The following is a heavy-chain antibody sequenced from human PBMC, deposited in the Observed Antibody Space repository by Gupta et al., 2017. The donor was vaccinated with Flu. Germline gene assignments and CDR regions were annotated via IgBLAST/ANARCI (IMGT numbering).Heavy chain of an antibody. V-gene: IGHV3-11*05. J-gene: IGHJ4*02. D-gene: IGHD5-18*01. CDR1: DYY. Sequence: DYYMSWIRQAPGKGLEWVSYISSTSSYIKYADSVKGRFTISRDNAKNSLFLQMNSLRADDTAVYYCARDGGNGYSYAIDYWGQGALVTVSS. CDR3: ARDGGNGYSYAIDY. CDR2: ISSTSSYI.